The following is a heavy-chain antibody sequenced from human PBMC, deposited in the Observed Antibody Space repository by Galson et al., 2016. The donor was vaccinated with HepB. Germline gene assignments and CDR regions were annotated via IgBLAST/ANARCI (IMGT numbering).Heavy chain of an antibody. CDR1: GFTFSSYA. D-gene: IGHD3-10*01. CDR3: VKLTTYGSGSYYYGMDV. Sequence: SLRLSCAASGFTFSSYAMHWVRQAPGKGLEYVSAISSNGGSTYYADSVKGRFTISRDNSKNTLYLQMSSLRAEDTAVYYCVKLTTYGSGSYYYGMDVWGQGTTVTVSS. CDR2: ISSNGGST. V-gene: IGHV3-64D*09. J-gene: IGHJ6*02.